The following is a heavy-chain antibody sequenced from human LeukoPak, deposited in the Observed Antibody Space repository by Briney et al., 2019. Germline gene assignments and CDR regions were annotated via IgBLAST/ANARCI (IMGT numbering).Heavy chain of an antibody. Sequence: ASVKVSCKASGYTFTTYDINWVRQATGQGLEWVGWMNPNSGNTGYAQKLQGRVTMTRNTSISTAYMELSSLRSEDSAVYYCALVYCSGSSCYGDYYYYMDVWGKGTTVTISS. J-gene: IGHJ6*03. CDR2: MNPNSGNT. CDR3: ALVYCSGSSCYGDYYYYMDV. CDR1: GYTFTTYD. D-gene: IGHD2-15*01. V-gene: IGHV1-8*01.